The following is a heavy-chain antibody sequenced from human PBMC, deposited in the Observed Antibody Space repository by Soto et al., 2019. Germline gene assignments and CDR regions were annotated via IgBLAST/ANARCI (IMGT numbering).Heavy chain of an antibody. V-gene: IGHV4-34*01. J-gene: IGHJ4*02. CDR3: ARGRRTGYCYGPSCYHFLL. D-gene: IGHD2-15*01. CDR1: GVSFSGYY. Sequence: LSLTCAVSGVSFSGYYWNWVRQPPGKGVEWIGEISHSGSAIQNPSLKSRVTLSVDTSKNQFSLTLSTVTAADTAMYYCARGRRTGYCYGPSCYHFLLWGQEDLLTISS. CDR2: ISHSGSA.